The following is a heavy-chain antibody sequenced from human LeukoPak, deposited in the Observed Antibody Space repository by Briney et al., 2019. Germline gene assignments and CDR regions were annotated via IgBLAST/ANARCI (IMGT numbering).Heavy chain of an antibody. V-gene: IGHV3-21*01. D-gene: IGHD6-13*01. CDR3: ASGGPSKRVPYSSSWYFGGDY. Sequence: GSLRLSCAASGFTFSSYSMNWVRQAPGKGLEWVSSISSSSSYIYYADSVKGRFTISRDNAKNSLYLQMNSLRAEDTAVYYCASGGPSKRVPYSSSWYFGGDYWGQGTLVTVSS. J-gene: IGHJ4*02. CDR2: ISSSSSYI. CDR1: GFTFSSYS.